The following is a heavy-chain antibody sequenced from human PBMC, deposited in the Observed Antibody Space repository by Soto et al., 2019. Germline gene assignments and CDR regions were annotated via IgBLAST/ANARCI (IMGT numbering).Heavy chain of an antibody. D-gene: IGHD4-17*01. CDR3: ATHMTTVTTSYYYYYMDV. V-gene: IGHV4-59*08. CDR1: GGSISSYY. J-gene: IGHJ6*03. CDR2: IYYSGST. Sequence: SETLSLTCTVSGGSISSYYWSWIRQPPGKGLEWIGYIYYSGSTNYNPSLKSRVTISVDTSKNQFSLKLSSVTAADTAVYYCATHMTTVTTSYYYYYMDVWGKGTTVTVSS.